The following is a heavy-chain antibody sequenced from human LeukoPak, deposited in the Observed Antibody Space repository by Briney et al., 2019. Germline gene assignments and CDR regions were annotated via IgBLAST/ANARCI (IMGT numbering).Heavy chain of an antibody. J-gene: IGHJ4*02. V-gene: IGHV4-39*07. CDR3: ARDHEVSSSSFDY. CDR2: IYYSGNT. D-gene: IGHD6-6*01. Sequence: PSETLSLTCTVSRGSVNSNSYYWGWIRQPPGKGLEWIGTIYYSGNTYYNPSLESRVTISVDTSKNQFSLKLTSVTAADTAVYYCARDHEVSSSSFDYWGQGTLVTVSS. CDR1: RGSVNSNSYY.